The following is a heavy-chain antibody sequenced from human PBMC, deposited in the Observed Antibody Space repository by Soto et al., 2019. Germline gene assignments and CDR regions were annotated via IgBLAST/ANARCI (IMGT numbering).Heavy chain of an antibody. D-gene: IGHD6-13*01. J-gene: IGHJ6*04. V-gene: IGHV1-69*08. CDR3: ARDRAAASAGMAV. Sequence: QVQLVQSGAEVKKPGSSVKVSCKASGGTFSSYTISWVRQAPGQGLEWMGRIIPILGIANYAQKFQGRVTITADKSTSTGYLELSSLRSEDTAVYYCARDRAAASAGMAVWGEGTTVTGSS. CDR2: IIPILGIA. CDR1: GGTFSSYT.